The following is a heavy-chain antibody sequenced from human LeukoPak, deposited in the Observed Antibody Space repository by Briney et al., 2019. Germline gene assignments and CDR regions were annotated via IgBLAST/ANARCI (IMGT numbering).Heavy chain of an antibody. CDR3: ARDRNTDFWSGYYTNYFDY. D-gene: IGHD3-3*01. J-gene: IGHJ4*02. CDR1: GFTFSSYA. V-gene: IGHV3-23*01. Sequence: GGSLRLSCAASGFTFSSYAMNWVRQAPGKGLEWVSVISGSGTSTYYADSVKGRFTISRDNAKNLLHLQMNSLRAEDTAVYYCARDRNTDFWSGYYTNYFDYWGQGTLVTVSS. CDR2: ISGSGTST.